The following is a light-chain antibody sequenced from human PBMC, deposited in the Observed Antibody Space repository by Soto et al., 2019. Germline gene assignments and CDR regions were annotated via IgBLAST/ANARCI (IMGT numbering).Light chain of an antibody. CDR2: AAS. J-gene: IGKJ1*01. V-gene: IGKV1-39*01. CDR3: QQSYSTPPT. Sequence: DIQMTQSPSSLSASVGDRVTITCRVSQSISSYLNWYQQKPGEAPKLLIYAASSLQSGVPSRFSGSGSGTDFTLTISSLQPEDFVTYYCQQSYSTPPTLGQGTKVDIK. CDR1: QSISSY.